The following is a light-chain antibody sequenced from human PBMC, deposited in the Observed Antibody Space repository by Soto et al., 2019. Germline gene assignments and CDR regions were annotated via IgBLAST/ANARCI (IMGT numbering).Light chain of an antibody. CDR2: GAS. CDR1: QSVSSN. CDR3: QQYNNWPPWT. J-gene: IGKJ1*01. V-gene: IGKV3-15*01. Sequence: EIVMTQSPATLSVSPGERATLSCRASQSVSSNLAWYQQKPGQAPRLLIYGASTRATGIPARFSGSGSGTEFTLTISSLPSADFAVYYCQQYNNWPPWTFGQGTKVEIK.